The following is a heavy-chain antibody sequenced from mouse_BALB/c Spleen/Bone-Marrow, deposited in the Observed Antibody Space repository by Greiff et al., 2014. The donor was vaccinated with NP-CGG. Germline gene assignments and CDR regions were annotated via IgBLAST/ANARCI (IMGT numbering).Heavy chain of an antibody. V-gene: IGHV14-3*02. J-gene: IGHJ3*01. CDR2: IDPANGNT. D-gene: IGHD1-1*01. Sequence: VQLQQSGAELVKPGASVKLSCTASGFNIKDTYMHWVKQRPEQGLEWIGRIDPANGNTKYDPKFQGKATITADTSSNTAYLQLSSLTSEDTAVYYCANHYYGSSYGFAYWGQGTLVTVSA. CDR1: GFNIKDTY. CDR3: ANHYYGSSYGFAY.